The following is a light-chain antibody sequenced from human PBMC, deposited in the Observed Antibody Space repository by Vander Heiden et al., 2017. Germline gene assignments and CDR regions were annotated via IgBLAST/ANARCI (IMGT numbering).Light chain of an antibody. Sequence: QSALTQPASVSGYPGQSNTISCTGTSSAVGGYNYVSWYQKHPCNPPMLMIYDVSNRTAGVANRFSASKAGTTSSPTISALEDEDAADYYCTSHTSSSTLVFGGGTKRTVL. CDR2: DVS. CDR1: SSAVGGYNY. J-gene: IGLJ2*01. CDR3: TSHTSSSTLV. V-gene: IGLV2-14*01.